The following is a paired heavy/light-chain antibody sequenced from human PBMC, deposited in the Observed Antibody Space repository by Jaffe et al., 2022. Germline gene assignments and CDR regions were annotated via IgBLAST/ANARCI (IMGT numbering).Light chain of an antibody. Sequence: DIQMTQSPSSLSASVGDIVTITCRASQSISRYLNWYQQKPGKGPRLLISTASSLLTGVPSRFSGSGSGTDFTLTISSLQPEDSAIYYCQESYSLPPTFGQGTKVEIK. CDR1: QSISRY. CDR3: QESYSLPPT. CDR2: TAS. J-gene: IGKJ1*01. V-gene: IGKV1-39*01.
Heavy chain of an antibody. CDR1: GRSISSYY. CDR3: ARYSSGWFDAFDI. D-gene: IGHD6-19*01. Sequence: QVQLQESGPGLVKPSETLSLTCTVSGRSISSYYWSWIRQPPGKGLEWIGYVYYSGTTNYNPSLESRVTISVDTSRNQFSLKLSSVTAADTAVYYCARYSSGWFDAFDIWGPGTMVTVSS. V-gene: IGHV4-59*01. J-gene: IGHJ3*02. CDR2: VYYSGTT.